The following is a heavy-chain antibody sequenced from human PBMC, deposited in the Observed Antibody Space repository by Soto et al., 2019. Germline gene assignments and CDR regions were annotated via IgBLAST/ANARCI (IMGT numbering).Heavy chain of an antibody. CDR2: INGGSGNT. D-gene: IGHD2-2*01. Sequence: ASVKVSCKASGYTFTTYTINWVRQAPGQRLEWMGWINGGSGNTKYSQKFQGRVTITRDTSASTVYMELSSLRYEDTAVYYCAGPRRYCSSTSCYFPFDYWGQGTQVTV. J-gene: IGHJ4*02. CDR3: AGPRRYCSSTSCYFPFDY. V-gene: IGHV1-3*01. CDR1: GYTFTTYT.